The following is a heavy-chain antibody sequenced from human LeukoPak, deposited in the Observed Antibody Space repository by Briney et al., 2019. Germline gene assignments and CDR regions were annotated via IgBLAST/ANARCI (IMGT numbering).Heavy chain of an antibody. D-gene: IGHD3-10*01. J-gene: IGHJ4*02. CDR2: IHYDGSDK. Sequence: GRSLRLSCVASGFSFRTYGMHWVRQPPGKGLEWVALIHYDGSDKKFPDSVKGRFTVSRDNSKKMLYLQMNNLRAEDTAVYYCAAGVEYFDYWGQGALVTVSS. CDR3: AAGVEYFDY. CDR1: GFSFRTYG. V-gene: IGHV3-30*02.